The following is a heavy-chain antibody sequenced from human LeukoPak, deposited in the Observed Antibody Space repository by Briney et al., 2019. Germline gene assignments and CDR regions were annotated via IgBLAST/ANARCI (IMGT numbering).Heavy chain of an antibody. CDR3: ARASYSGNRYFDL. J-gene: IGHJ2*01. Sequence: SETLSLTCTVSGGSISSHYWSWIRQPAGKGLEWFGRIYSSGTTNYNPSLKSRVTMSVDTSKNQFSLKLSSMTAADTAVYYCARASYSGNRYFDLWGRGTLVTVSS. CDR2: IYSSGTT. V-gene: IGHV4-4*07. D-gene: IGHD3-10*01. CDR1: GGSISSHY.